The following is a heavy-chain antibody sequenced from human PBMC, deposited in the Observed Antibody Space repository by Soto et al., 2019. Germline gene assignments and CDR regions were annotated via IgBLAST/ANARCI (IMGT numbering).Heavy chain of an antibody. D-gene: IGHD1-1*01. Sequence: EVQLLESGGGLVQPGGSLRLSCAASGFTFSSYAMSWVRQAPGKGLEWVSVIRSSGDRTYYADSVKGRVTISRDNSKNTLYMQMNSVRAEDTAVYYCAKQQGPGTPYYYAMDVWGQGTTVTVSS. CDR2: IRSSGDRT. V-gene: IGHV3-23*01. CDR3: AKQQGPGTPYYYAMDV. CDR1: GFTFSSYA. J-gene: IGHJ6*02.